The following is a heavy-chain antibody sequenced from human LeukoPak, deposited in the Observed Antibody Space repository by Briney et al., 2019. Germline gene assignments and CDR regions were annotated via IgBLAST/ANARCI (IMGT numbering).Heavy chain of an antibody. CDR1: GYTFTGYY. D-gene: IGHD3-10*01. J-gene: IGHJ5*02. V-gene: IGHV1-2*02. CDR3: ARSRITMVRGVISWFDP. Sequence: ASVKVSCKASGYTFTGYYMHWVRQAPGQGLERMGWINPNSGGTNYAQKFQGRVTMTRDTSISTAYMELSRLRSDDTAVYYCARSRITMVRGVISWFDPWGQGTLVTVSS. CDR2: INPNSGGT.